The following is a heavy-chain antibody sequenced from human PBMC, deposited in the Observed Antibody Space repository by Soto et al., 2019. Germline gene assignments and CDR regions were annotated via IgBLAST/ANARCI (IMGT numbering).Heavy chain of an antibody. CDR3: ARDFNWAFDI. CDR2: INAANGNS. CDR1: GYTFTSYA. V-gene: IGHV1-3*01. Sequence: ASVKVSCKASGYTFTSYAMHWVRQAPGQRLEWMGWINAANGNSKYSQSFQGRVTITRDTSASTAYMELSSLRSEDTAVYYCARDFNWAFDIWGQGTMVTVSS. D-gene: IGHD1-20*01. J-gene: IGHJ3*02.